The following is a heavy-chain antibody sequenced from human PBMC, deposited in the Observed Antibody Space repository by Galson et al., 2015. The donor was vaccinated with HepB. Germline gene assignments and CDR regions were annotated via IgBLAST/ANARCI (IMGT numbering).Heavy chain of an antibody. J-gene: IGHJ4*02. CDR2: INHGGST. CDR1: GGPFSGFY. Sequence: LSLTCAVYGGPFSGFYWSWIRQPPGKGLEWIGEINHGGSTNYNPSLKSRVTISVDTSKNQFSLKLSSVTAADTAVYYCARTYSSGSNYFDYWGQGTLVTVSS. V-gene: IGHV4-34*01. CDR3: ARTYSSGSNYFDY. D-gene: IGHD6-19*01.